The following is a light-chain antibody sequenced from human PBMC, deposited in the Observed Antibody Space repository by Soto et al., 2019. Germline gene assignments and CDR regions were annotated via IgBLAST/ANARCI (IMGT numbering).Light chain of an antibody. CDR3: QQYGSSPRT. J-gene: IGKJ1*01. Sequence: EIVLTQSPGTLSLSPGERATLSCRASQSVASNNLAWYQQKPGQSPRLLIYGASSRARGFPDRFTGSGSGTDFILTISRLEPEDFAVYYCQQYGSSPRTFGQGTRVEIK. CDR1: QSVASNN. V-gene: IGKV3-20*01. CDR2: GAS.